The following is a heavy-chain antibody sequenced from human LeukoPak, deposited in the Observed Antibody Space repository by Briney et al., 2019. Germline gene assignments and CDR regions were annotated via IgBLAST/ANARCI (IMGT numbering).Heavy chain of an antibody. D-gene: IGHD5-12*01. V-gene: IGHV3-23*01. CDR3: ARDLVDIVATTRVWYFDL. CDR1: GFTFSSYA. CDR2: ISASAGSA. Sequence: GGSLRLSCAASGFTFSSYAMNWVRQAPGKGLEWVSAISASAGSAYYADSVKGRFTISRDNSKTTLYLQMNSLRAEDTAVYYCARDLVDIVATTRVWYFDLWGRGTLVTVSS. J-gene: IGHJ2*01.